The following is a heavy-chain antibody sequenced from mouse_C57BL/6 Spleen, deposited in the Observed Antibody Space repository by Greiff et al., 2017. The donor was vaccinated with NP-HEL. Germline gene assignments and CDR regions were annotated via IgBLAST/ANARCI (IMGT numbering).Heavy chain of an antibody. CDR3: ARGGYDGYYGLAY. D-gene: IGHD2-3*01. J-gene: IGHJ3*01. CDR2: IDPSDSET. V-gene: IGHV1-52*01. CDR1: GYTFTSYW. Sequence: VQLQQPGAELVRPGSSVKLSCKASGYTFTSYWMHWVKQRPIQGLEWIGNIDPSDSETHYNQKFKDKATLTVDKSSSTAYMQLSSLTSEDSAVYYCARGGYDGYYGLAYWGQGTLVTVSA.